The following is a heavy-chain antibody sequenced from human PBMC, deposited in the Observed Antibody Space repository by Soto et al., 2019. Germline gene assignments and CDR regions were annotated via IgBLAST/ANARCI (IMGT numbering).Heavy chain of an antibody. CDR1: GYTFTSYG. J-gene: IGHJ5*02. D-gene: IGHD6-13*01. CDR3: VRRHVSATGIDWFDH. CDR2: INAANGDT. V-gene: IGHV1-3*01. Sequence: RASVKVSCKASGYTFTSYGIHWVLQAPGQRLEWMGWINAANGDTKYSPKFQGRVTITRDTSASTAYMELSSLRSEDTAVYYCVRRHVSATGIDWFDHWGQGTLVTVSS.